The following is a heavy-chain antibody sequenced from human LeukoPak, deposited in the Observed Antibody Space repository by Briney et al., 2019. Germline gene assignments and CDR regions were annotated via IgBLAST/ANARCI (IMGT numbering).Heavy chain of an antibody. CDR1: GFIFSNYA. CDR3: AKWGDYDVLTGYYVSDF. D-gene: IGHD3-9*01. V-gene: IGHV3-23*01. CDR2: ISGRSGST. J-gene: IGHJ4*02. Sequence: GGSLRLSCAASGFIFSNYAMYWVRQAPGKGLEWVSAISGRSGSTYYADSVKGRFTISRDNSKNTLYLQMNSLRADDTAVYYCAKWGDYDVLTGYYVSDFWGQGTLVTVSS.